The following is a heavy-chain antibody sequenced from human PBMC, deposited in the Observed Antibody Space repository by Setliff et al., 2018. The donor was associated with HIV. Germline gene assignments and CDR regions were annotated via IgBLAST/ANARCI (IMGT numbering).Heavy chain of an antibody. J-gene: IGHJ4*02. CDR2: ISYDGSNK. Sequence: GGSLRLSCAASGFTFNNHAMHWVRQAPGKGLEWVAVISYDGSNKYYADSVKGRFTISRDNSKNTLYMQMNSLRAGDTAVYYCARDLESFWSGYYSNWGQGSPVTVSS. CDR1: GFTFNNHA. D-gene: IGHD3-3*01. CDR3: ARDLESFWSGYYSN. V-gene: IGHV3-30*04.